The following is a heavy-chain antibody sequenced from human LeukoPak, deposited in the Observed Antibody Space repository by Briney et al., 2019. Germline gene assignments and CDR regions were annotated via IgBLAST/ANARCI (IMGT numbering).Heavy chain of an antibody. CDR2: IRSQSYGGTT. CDR3: TRGRLGLAGYYFDY. Sequence: GGSLRLSCTTSGFTFGDYVMTWVHQAPGKGLEWVGFIRSQSYGGTTQYAASLKGRIVITRDDSKNTAYLQMNSLKSEDTATYFCTRGRLGLAGYYFDYWGQGTLVTVSS. CDR1: GFTFGDYV. D-gene: IGHD3/OR15-3a*01. V-gene: IGHV3-49*04. J-gene: IGHJ4*02.